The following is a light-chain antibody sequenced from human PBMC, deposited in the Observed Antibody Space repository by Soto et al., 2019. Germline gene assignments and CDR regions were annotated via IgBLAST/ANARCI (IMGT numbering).Light chain of an antibody. CDR1: NKDIGVYDF. CDR3: KSYAGSNTYV. V-gene: IGLV2-8*01. Sequence: QSVLTQPPAASGSPGQSVTRACTGTNKDIGVYDFVSGYQHHPGKAPRLIIYEVVQRPSGVPDRFSGSKSGHTASLTVSGLQAADEADYFCKSYAGSNTYVFGSGTTVTVL. CDR2: EVV. J-gene: IGLJ1*01.